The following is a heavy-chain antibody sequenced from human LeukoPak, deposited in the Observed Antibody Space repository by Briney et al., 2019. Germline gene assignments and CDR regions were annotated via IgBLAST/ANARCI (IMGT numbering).Heavy chain of an antibody. CDR1: EFTVSSNY. CDR3: VRQAGVS. V-gene: IGHV3-7*01. Sequence: PGGSLRLSCAASEFTVSSNYMSWVRQAPGKGLEWVANIKGDGSEKYYVDSVKGRFTISRDNDKNYLYLQMNSLRDEDTAVYYCVRQAGVSWGQGTLVTVSS. D-gene: IGHD6-19*01. CDR2: IKGDGSEK. J-gene: IGHJ4*02.